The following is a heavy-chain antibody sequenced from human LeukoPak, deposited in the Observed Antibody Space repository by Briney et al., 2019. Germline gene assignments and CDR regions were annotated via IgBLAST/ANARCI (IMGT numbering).Heavy chain of an antibody. CDR2: ISGSDFIT. Sequence: GGSLRLSCVVSGFTFSRYAMTWVRQAPGEGLEWVSTISGSDFITYYADSVTGRFTISRDNSKNTVYLQMNRLRGDDTAVYYCALCSGGSCYAFDNWGQGTLVTVSS. CDR1: GFTFSRYA. V-gene: IGHV3-23*01. J-gene: IGHJ4*02. D-gene: IGHD2-15*01. CDR3: ALCSGGSCYAFDN.